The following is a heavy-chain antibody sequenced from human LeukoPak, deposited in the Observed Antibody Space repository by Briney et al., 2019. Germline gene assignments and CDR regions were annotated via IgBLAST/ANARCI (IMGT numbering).Heavy chain of an antibody. V-gene: IGHV3-23*01. Sequence: GGSLRLSCAASGFTFSSYGMSWVRQAPGKGLEWVSGISGSGGSTYYADSVKGRFTISRDNSKNTLYLQMNSLRAEDTAVYYCARDLLPHYYYDTSGSPGYWGQGTLVTVSS. D-gene: IGHD3-22*01. CDR3: ARDLLPHYYYDTSGSPGY. CDR2: ISGSGGST. CDR1: GFTFSSYG. J-gene: IGHJ4*02.